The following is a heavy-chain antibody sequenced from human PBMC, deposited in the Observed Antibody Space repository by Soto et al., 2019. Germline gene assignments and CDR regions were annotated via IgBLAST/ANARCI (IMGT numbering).Heavy chain of an antibody. CDR2: ISSSSSYI. CDR1: VFTFSSYS. D-gene: IGHD3-10*02. V-gene: IGHV3-21*01. Sequence: GGSLRLSCAASVFTFSSYSMNFVRQAPGKGLEWVSSISSSSSYIYYADSVKGRFTISRDNAKNSLYLQMNSLRAEDTAVYYCARDLVVRGVTRYGTDLWGQGTKVTVSS. J-gene: IGHJ6*02. CDR3: ARDLVVRGVTRYGTDL.